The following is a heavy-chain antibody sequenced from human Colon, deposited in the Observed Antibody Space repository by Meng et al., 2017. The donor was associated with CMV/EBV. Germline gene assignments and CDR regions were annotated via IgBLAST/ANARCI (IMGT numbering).Heavy chain of an antibody. Sequence: GGSLRLSCSASGFNFRSFEMNWVRQAPGKGLEWVAYISSGGQTIHYADSVKVRFTISRDNTNNSMYLHMTSLRADDTAVYYCARDPSLITISGVVTYGMDVWGPGTTVTVSS. D-gene: IGHD3-3*01. CDR1: GFNFRSFE. J-gene: IGHJ6*02. CDR2: ISSGGQTI. V-gene: IGHV3-48*03. CDR3: ARDPSLITISGVVTYGMDV.